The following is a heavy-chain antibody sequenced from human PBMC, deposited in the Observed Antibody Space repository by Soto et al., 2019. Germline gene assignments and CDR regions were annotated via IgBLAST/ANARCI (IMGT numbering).Heavy chain of an antibody. Sequence: LRLSCAASGFTFSSYSMNWVRQAPGKGLEWVSYISSSSSTIYYADSVKGRFTISRDTSNNTLYLQMNSLRAEDTAVYYCAKEGLDQNYYYYYGMDVWGQGTTVTVSS. J-gene: IGHJ6*02. CDR2: ISSSSSTI. D-gene: IGHD2-21*01. CDR1: GFTFSSYS. CDR3: AKEGLDQNYYYYYGMDV. V-gene: IGHV3-48*01.